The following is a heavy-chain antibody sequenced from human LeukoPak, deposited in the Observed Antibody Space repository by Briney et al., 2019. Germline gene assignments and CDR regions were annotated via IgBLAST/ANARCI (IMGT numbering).Heavy chain of an antibody. D-gene: IGHD2/OR15-2a*01. CDR1: GFTFRNYA. J-gene: IGHJ4*02. CDR3: TRTGVARSTFYFDY. V-gene: IGHV3-48*03. Sequence: PGGSLRLSCVVSGFTFRNYAMNWVRQAPGKGLEWVSDISGSGDTAYYADSVKGRFTISRDDTNNSLYLQMNSLRAEDTAIYYCTRTGVARSTFYFDYWGQGDLVTVSS. CDR2: ISGSGDTA.